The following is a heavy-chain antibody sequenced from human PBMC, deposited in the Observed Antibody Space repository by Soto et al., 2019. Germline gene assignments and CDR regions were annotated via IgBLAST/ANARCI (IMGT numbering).Heavy chain of an antibody. CDR2: ITSTGYT. Sequence: GGTLRLSCATSGFSFSNYAMSWVRQAPGKGLEWVAGITSTGYTYYVESLKGRFTISRDNSKNTVSLQMNSLRAEDTAVYYCARDGALYSSSSHLVPYYFDYWGQGTLVTVSS. J-gene: IGHJ4*02. CDR3: ARDGALYSSSSHLVPYYFDY. CDR1: GFSFSNYA. D-gene: IGHD6-6*01. V-gene: IGHV3-23*01.